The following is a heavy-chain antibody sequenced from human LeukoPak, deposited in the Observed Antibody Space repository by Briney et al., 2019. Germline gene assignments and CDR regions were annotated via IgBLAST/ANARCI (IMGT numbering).Heavy chain of an antibody. D-gene: IGHD5-24*01. J-gene: IGHJ3*02. CDR2: VLNSGST. CDR1: GDSLTSHF. Sequence: SDTLSLTCNVSGDSLTSHFWSWIRQTPGKGLEWIGYVLNSGSTNYSPSLKSRVTISLDTSKKQFYLRLASVTAADTAVYYCARRMATVTDAFDIWGRGTMVSVSS. CDR3: ARRMATVTDAFDI. V-gene: IGHV4-59*08.